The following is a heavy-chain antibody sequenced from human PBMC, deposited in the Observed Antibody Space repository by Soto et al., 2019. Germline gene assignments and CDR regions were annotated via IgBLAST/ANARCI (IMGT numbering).Heavy chain of an antibody. J-gene: IGHJ6*02. CDR2: IYHGGSA. CDR1: GGSITDYY. D-gene: IGHD2-21*02. CDR3: ASVDGTPTMTADYYYYGVDV. Sequence: SETLSLTCAVSGGSITDYYWSWIRQPPGKGLEWIGYIYHGGSANYSPSLTSRVTISLNTSKSQIYMTLTSVTAADSAVYYWASVDGTPTMTADYYYYGVDVWGPGTTVTVSS. V-gene: IGHV4-59*12.